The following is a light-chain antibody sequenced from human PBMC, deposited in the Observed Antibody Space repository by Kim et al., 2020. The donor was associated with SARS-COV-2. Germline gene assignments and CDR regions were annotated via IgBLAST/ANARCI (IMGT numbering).Light chain of an antibody. J-gene: IGLJ1*01. V-gene: IGLV2-23*02. CDR3: CSYAGSSTYV. CDR2: EVN. CDR1: STDIGSYNL. Sequence: QSALTQPASVSGSPGQSITISCTGSSTDIGSYNLVSWYQYHPGKAPKLMIYEVNKRPSGVSNRFSGSKSGNTASLTISGLQAEDEADYYCCSYAGSSTYVFGTGTKVTVL.